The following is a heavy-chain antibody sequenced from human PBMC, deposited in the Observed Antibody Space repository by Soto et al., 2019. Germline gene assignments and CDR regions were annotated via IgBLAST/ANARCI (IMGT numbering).Heavy chain of an antibody. J-gene: IGHJ6*03. CDR3: ASELRFWEWVSPYSYYYMDV. CDR1: GYTFTSYY. V-gene: IGHV1-46*03. Sequence: QVQLVQSGAEVKKPGASVKVSCKASGYTFTSYYMHWVRQAPGQGLEWMGIINPSGGSTSYAQKYQGRVTTTRDTSTSTVSMERGSLRSDGTAVYYCASELRFWEWVSPYSYYYMDVWGRGTTVTVSS. D-gene: IGHD3-3*01. CDR2: INPSGGST.